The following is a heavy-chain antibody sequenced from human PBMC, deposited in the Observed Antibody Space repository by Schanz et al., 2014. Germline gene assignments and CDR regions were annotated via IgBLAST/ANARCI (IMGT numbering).Heavy chain of an antibody. J-gene: IGHJ4*02. D-gene: IGHD3-3*01. V-gene: IGHV1-18*01. CDR2: ISVYNHNK. CDR3: ARSAGRDFWSGYYTRFDY. CDR1: GYIFINSG. Sequence: QIQLVQSGPEVKKPGATVKVSCKASGYIFINSGISWVRQAPGQGLEWMGWISVYNHNKEYDQKFQGRVTMTTDTSTSTAYMALTDLRSDDTAVYYCARSAGRDFWSGYYTRFDYGGQGTLVTVSS.